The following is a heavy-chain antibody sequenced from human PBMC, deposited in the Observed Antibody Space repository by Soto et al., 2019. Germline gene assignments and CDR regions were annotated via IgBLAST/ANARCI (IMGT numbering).Heavy chain of an antibody. J-gene: IGHJ6*02. CDR2: IIPIFGTA. Sequence: SVKVSCKASGGTFSSYAISWVRQAPGQGLEWMGGIIPIFGTANYAQKFQGRVTITADKSTSTAYMELSSLRSEDTAVYYCASSSGLLRKYGMDVWGQGTTVTVS. V-gene: IGHV1-69*06. CDR3: ASSSGLLRKYGMDV. CDR1: GGTFSSYA. D-gene: IGHD6-19*01.